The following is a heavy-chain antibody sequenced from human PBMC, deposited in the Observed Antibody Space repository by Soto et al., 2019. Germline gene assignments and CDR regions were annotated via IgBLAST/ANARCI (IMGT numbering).Heavy chain of an antibody. CDR3: ARGAAAADTFYYYYYGMEV. V-gene: IGHV3-30-3*01. CDR2: ISYDGSNK. CDR1: GFTLSSYA. J-gene: IGHJ6*02. Sequence: AGSLRLACAASGFTLSSYAMHGARQAPGKGLEWVAVISYDGSNKYYADSVKGRFTISRDNSKNTLYLQMNSLRAEDTAVYYCARGAAAADTFYYYYYGMEVWGQGTTVTVSS. D-gene: IGHD6-13*01.